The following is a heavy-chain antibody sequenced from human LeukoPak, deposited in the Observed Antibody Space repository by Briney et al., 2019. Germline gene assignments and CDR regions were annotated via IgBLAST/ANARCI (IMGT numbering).Heavy chain of an antibody. J-gene: IGHJ4*02. CDR2: INHSGST. CDR1: GGSFSGYY. D-gene: IGHD6-6*01. Sequence: SETLSLTCAVYGGSFSGYYWSWIRQPPGRGLEWIGEINHSGSTNYNPSLKSRVTISVDTSKNQFSLKLGSVTAADTAVYYCARGWGAARHLYFDYWGQGTLVTVSS. CDR3: ARGWGAARHLYFDY. V-gene: IGHV4-34*01.